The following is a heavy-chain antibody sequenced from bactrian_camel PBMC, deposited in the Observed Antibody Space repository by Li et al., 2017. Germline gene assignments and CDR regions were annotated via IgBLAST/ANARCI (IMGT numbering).Heavy chain of an antibody. D-gene: IGHD3*01. J-gene: IGHJ4*01. V-gene: IGHV3S42*01. CDR3: AAGPRMTANQALAMDYLAFY. CDR1: GFTFSRYA. Sequence: VQLVESGGGLVQPGGSLRLSCAASGFTFSRYAMSWVRQAPGKEREGVAAIDSDGSTSYADSVKGRFTISQDNAKNTLYLQMNSLKPEDTGLYICAAGPRMTANQALAMDYLAFYWGQGTQVTVS. CDR2: IDSDGST.